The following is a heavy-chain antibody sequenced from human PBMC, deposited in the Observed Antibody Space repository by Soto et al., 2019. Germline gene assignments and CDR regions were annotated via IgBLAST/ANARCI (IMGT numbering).Heavy chain of an antibody. V-gene: IGHV3-11*01. D-gene: IGHD2-21*02. CDR1: GFAFRHNY. Sequence: GGSLRLSCTVSGFAFRHNYLTWIRQAPGKGLEWLSYISTSGSPAYYADSVKGRFTISTDNAKKSLYLQMDSLRAEDTGVYYCAREKYGGNSAGLVYWGQGTLVTVSS. CDR3: AREKYGGNSAGLVY. CDR2: ISTSGSPA. J-gene: IGHJ4*02.